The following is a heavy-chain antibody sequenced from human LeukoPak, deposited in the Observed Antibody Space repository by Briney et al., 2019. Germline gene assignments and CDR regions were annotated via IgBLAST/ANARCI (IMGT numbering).Heavy chain of an antibody. J-gene: IGHJ6*03. Sequence: SETLSLTCTVSGGSISSGSYYWGWIRQPPGKGLEWIASIYYSGSTHYNPSLKSRVTISVDTSKNQFSLKLSSVTAADTAVYYCARLGSYWDYYYYMDVWGKGTTVTVSS. CDR2: IYYSGST. V-gene: IGHV4-39*01. CDR1: GGSISSGSYY. D-gene: IGHD1-26*01. CDR3: ARLGSYWDYYYYMDV.